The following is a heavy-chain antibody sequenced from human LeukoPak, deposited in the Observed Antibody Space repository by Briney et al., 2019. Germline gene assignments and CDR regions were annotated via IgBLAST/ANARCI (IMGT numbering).Heavy chain of an antibody. CDR1: GFTFSSYA. D-gene: IGHD4-11*01. Sequence: PGGSLRLSCAASGFTFSSYAMHWVRQAPGKGLEWVAVISYDGSNKYYADSVKGRFTISRDNSKNTLYLQMNSLRAEDTAVYYCARDYSPDVRGKGTTVTVSS. J-gene: IGHJ6*04. V-gene: IGHV3-30*04. CDR2: ISYDGSNK. CDR3: ARDYSPDV.